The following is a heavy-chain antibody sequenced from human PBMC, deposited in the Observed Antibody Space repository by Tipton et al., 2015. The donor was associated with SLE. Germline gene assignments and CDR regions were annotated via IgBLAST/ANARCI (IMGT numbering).Heavy chain of an antibody. D-gene: IGHD3-22*01. CDR3: ARDTHSSGYPHAFDI. CDR1: GGSISSHY. J-gene: IGHJ3*02. CDR2: IYTSGCT. V-gene: IGHV4-4*07. Sequence: TLSLTCTVSGGSISSHYWSWIRQPAGKGLEWIGHIYTSGCTNYNPSLKSRVTISVDTSKNQFSLKLISVTAADTAVYYCARDTHSSGYPHAFDIWGQGTMVTVSS.